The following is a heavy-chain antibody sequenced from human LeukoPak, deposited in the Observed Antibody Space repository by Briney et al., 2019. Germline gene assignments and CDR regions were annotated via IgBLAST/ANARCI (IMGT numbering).Heavy chain of an antibody. CDR3: ARRADDAFDI. V-gene: IGHV3-64D*09. J-gene: IGHJ3*02. Sequence: GGSLRLSGSASGFPFSSYAMHWVRQAPGKGLEYVSAISDSGGSTYYADSVKGRFTISRDNSKNTLYLQMSSLRAEDTALYYCARRADDAFDIWGQGTMVTVSS. CDR1: GFPFSSYA. CDR2: ISDSGGST.